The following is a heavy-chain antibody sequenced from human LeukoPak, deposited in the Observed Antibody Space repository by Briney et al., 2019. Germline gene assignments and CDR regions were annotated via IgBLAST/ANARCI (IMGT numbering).Heavy chain of an antibody. D-gene: IGHD6-19*01. V-gene: IGHV4-39*07. Sequence: SETLSLTCIVSGGSISSSIYYWAWIRQPPGKGLEWIGTVFYNGATQYSPSLRSRVTISVDTSKNQISLKLSSVTTADTAVYYCATWDSSGWLFDFWGQGTLVTVSS. CDR1: GGSISSSIYY. J-gene: IGHJ4*02. CDR3: ATWDSSGWLFDF. CDR2: VFYNGAT.